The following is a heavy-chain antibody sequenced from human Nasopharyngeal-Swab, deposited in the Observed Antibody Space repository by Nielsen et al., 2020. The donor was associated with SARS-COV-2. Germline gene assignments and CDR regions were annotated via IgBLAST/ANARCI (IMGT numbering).Heavy chain of an antibody. V-gene: IGHV3-23*01. Sequence: GVLKISCVGSGFTLRNYDMGWVRQTPGKGLEWVSHISGSGGGTYYTDSVKGRFTISRDNSKNTLHLHMSSLRAEDTAVYYCAKDKEALRGVGSYDYWGQGTLVTVSS. J-gene: IGHJ4*02. CDR1: GFTLRNYD. CDR2: ISGSGGGT. CDR3: AKDKEALRGVGSYDY. D-gene: IGHD3-10*01.